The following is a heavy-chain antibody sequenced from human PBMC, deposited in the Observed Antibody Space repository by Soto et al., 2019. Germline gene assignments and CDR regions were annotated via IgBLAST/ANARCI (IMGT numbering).Heavy chain of an antibody. CDR2: INPFDGSR. J-gene: IGHJ4*02. CDR1: GCIFTSYY. CDR3: SRVAPGETSPFHH. D-gene: IGHD3-10*01. V-gene: IGHV1-46*03. Sequence: AVKVSCKASGCIFTSYYIHSVRQAPGQGLEWMGWINPFDGSRMFAQSFQGRVTMTRDTSTSTVYMEVSSMRSEDTAVYYCSRVAPGETSPFHHCRQRSLVTVSS.